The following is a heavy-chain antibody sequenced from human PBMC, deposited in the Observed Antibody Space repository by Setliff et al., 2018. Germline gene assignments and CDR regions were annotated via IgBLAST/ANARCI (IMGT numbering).Heavy chain of an antibody. D-gene: IGHD2-15*01. CDR3: LRIRLVPHGHS. Sequence: PSETLSLTCRVSGGSVSTFYWTWIRQPPGKGLEWIGYIYSSGSTNYNPSLRTRVSISVDTSKNHFSLRLSSVTAADTAVYYCLRIRLVPHGHSWGQGTLVTVSS. V-gene: IGHV4-4*08. J-gene: IGHJ4*02. CDR1: GGSVSTFY. CDR2: IYSSGST.